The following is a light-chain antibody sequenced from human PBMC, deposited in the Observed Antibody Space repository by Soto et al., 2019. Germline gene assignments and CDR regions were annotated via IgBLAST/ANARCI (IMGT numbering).Light chain of an antibody. V-gene: IGLV1-47*01. CDR3: SAWDDSLSAYV. CDR2: HNY. Sequence: QSALTQPPSASGTLGHRVTISCSGSSSNIGSDFVYWYQQLPGTAPKLLIYHNYQRPSGVPDRFSGSKSGTSGSLAISDLRSEDEADYYCSAWDDSLSAYVFGAGTKLTVL. CDR1: SSNIGSDF. J-gene: IGLJ1*01.